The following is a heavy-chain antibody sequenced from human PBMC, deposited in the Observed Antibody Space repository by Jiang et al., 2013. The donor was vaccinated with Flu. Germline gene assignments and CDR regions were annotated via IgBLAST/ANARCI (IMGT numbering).Heavy chain of an antibody. CDR1: GYTFTSYA. CDR3: ARMGWELDGGFDY. D-gene: IGHD1-26*01. V-gene: IGHV1-3*01. J-gene: IGHJ4*02. Sequence: SGAEVKKPGASVKVSCKASGYTFTSYAMHWVRQAPGQRLEWMGWINAGNGNTKYSQKFQGRVTITRDTSASTAYMELSSLRSEDTAVYYCARMGWELDGGFDYWGQGTLVTVSS. CDR2: INAGNGNT.